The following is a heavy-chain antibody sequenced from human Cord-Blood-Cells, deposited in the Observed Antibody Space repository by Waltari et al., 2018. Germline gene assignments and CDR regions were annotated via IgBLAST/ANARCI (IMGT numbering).Heavy chain of an antibody. J-gene: IGHJ4*02. CDR3: ARMTTCSSTSCYDY. D-gene: IGHD2-2*01. V-gene: IGHV4-34*01. CDR2: INHSGST. Sequence: QVQLQQWGAGLLKPSETLSLTCAVYGGSFSGYYWSWIRQPPGKGLEWIGEINHSGSTNYNPSLKSRVTISVDTSKNQFSLKLSSVTAADTAVYYCARMTTCSSTSCYDYWGQGTLVTVSS. CDR1: GGSFSGYY.